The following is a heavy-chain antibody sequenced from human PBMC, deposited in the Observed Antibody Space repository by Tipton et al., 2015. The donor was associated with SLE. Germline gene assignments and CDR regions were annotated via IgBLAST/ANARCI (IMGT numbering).Heavy chain of an antibody. J-gene: IGHJ3*02. CDR2: IYYSGST. Sequence: TLSLTCTVSGGSISSHYWSWIRQPPGKGLEWIGYIYYSGSTNYNPSLKSRVTISVDTSKNQFFLKLSSVTAADTAVYYCATGRYCPDAFDIWGQGTMFTVSS. CDR3: ATGRYCPDAFDI. V-gene: IGHV4-59*11. D-gene: IGHD2-8*02. CDR1: GGSISSHY.